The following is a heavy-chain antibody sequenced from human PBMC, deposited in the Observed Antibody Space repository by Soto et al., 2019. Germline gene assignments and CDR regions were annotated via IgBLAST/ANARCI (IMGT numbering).Heavy chain of an antibody. J-gene: IGHJ4*02. CDR1: GFTFSNYA. Sequence: EVQLLESGGGLVQPGSSLRLSCAASGFTFSNYAMSWVRQTPRGGLEWVSSISGSGGSTFYADSVKGRFTISRDNPKNTLYLQMNSLRADDTAVYYCAKGRRDDTLTGFYLTYFDYWGRGTLVTVPS. D-gene: IGHD3-9*01. V-gene: IGHV3-23*01. CDR2: ISGSGGST. CDR3: AKGRRDDTLTGFYLTYFDY.